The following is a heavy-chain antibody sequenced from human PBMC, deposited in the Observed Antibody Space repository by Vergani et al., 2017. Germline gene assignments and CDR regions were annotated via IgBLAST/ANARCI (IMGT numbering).Heavy chain of an antibody. CDR3: AGHLGELARNDVCGI. D-gene: IGHD3-16*01. CDR1: GMSISNNNYY. J-gene: IGHJ3*02. V-gene: IGHV4-39*01. Sequence: QLQLQESGPRLVKPSETLSLTCSLSGMSISNNNYYWGWIRQPPGKGLEWIGSIYDSRNNNYRPSLKSRVSISVDTSKNQFSLNRNSVTDADAAVYCCAGHLGELARNDVCGIWGHGTLVTVAS. CDR2: IYDSRNN.